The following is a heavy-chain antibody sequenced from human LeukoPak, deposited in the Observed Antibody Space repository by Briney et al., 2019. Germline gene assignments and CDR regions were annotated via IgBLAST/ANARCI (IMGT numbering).Heavy chain of an antibody. CDR2: INHSGST. V-gene: IGHV4-34*01. CDR1: GGSFSGYY. Sequence: SETLSLTCAVYGGSFSGYYLSWIRQPPGKGLEWIGEINHSGSTNYNPSLKSRVTISVDTSKNQFSLKLSSVTAADPAVYYCASLKRGYYGSGSYYTLDYWGQGTLVTVSS. CDR3: ASLKRGYYGSGSYYTLDY. J-gene: IGHJ4*02. D-gene: IGHD3-10*01.